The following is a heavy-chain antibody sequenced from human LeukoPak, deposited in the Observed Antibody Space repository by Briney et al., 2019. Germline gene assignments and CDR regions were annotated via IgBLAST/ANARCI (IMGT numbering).Heavy chain of an antibody. CDR2: IKQDGSEK. Sequence: PGGSLRLSCAASGFTFSRSWMSWGRPAPGEGLGWVANIKQDGSEKYYVNSVKGRFTISRDNAKNSLYLQMNSLRAEDTAVYYCARAARDYDYVWGTYRYPYYFDYWGQGTLVTVSS. V-gene: IGHV3-7*01. CDR1: GFTFSRSW. J-gene: IGHJ4*02. CDR3: ARAARDYDYVWGTYRYPYYFDY. D-gene: IGHD3-16*02.